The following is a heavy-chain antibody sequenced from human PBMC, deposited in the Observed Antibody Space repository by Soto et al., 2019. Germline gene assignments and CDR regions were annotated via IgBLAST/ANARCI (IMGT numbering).Heavy chain of an antibody. CDR1: GFSFSRYA. Sequence: GGSLRLSCAASGFSFSRYAMHWVRQAPGKGLEWVAVISYDGSNKYYADSVKGRFTISRDNSKNTLYLQMNSLRAEDTAVYYCARDIAAAGLFDYWGQGTPVTVSS. CDR3: ARDIAAAGLFDY. J-gene: IGHJ4*02. D-gene: IGHD6-13*01. V-gene: IGHV3-30-3*01. CDR2: ISYDGSNK.